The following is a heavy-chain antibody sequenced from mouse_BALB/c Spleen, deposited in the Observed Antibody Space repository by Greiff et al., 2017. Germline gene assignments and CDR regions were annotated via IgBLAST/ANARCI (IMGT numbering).Heavy chain of an antibody. Sequence: EVKLMESGGGLVKPGGSLKLSCAASGFTFSDYYMYWVRQTPEKRLEWVATISDGGSYTYYPDSVKGRFTISRDNAKNNLYLQMSSLKSEDTAMYYCARGEGDYFDYWGQGTTLTVSS. CDR1: GFTFSDYY. CDR3: ARGEGDYFDY. CDR2: ISDGGSYT. J-gene: IGHJ2*01. V-gene: IGHV5-4*02.